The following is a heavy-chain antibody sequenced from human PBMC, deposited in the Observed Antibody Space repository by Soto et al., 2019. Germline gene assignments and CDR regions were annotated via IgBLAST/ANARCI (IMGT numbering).Heavy chain of an antibody. CDR1: GFSFNNFA. CDR3: AKHDSSVTSWFDC. D-gene: IGHD3-22*01. CDR2: ISGSGGTT. V-gene: IGHV3-23*01. Sequence: GGSLRLSCAASGFSFNNFAMSWVRLAPGKGLEWVSGISGSGGTTYYADSVKGRITISRDNSKNTLYLQINSLRAEDTALYYCAKHDSSVTSWFDCWGQGNLVTFPA. J-gene: IGHJ4*02.